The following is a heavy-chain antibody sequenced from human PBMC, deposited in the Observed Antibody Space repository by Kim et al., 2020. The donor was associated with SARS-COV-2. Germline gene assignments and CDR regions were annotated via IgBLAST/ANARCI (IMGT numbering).Heavy chain of an antibody. CDR3: ARSSSWSWDAFDI. V-gene: IGHV4-39*06. Sequence: PSLKRRVTISIDTSKNQFAMNLGSVTAADTAVYYCARSSSWSWDAFDIWGQGTMVTVSS. J-gene: IGHJ3*02. D-gene: IGHD6-13*01.